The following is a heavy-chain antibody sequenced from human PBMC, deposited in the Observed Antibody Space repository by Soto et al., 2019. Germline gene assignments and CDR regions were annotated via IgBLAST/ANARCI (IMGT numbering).Heavy chain of an antibody. CDR2: IWYDGSNK. J-gene: IGHJ4*02. CDR1: GFTFSSYG. CDR3: ASQGVRGVPFDY. D-gene: IGHD3-10*01. V-gene: IGHV3-33*01. Sequence: PGGSLRLSCAASGFTFSSYGMHWVRQAPGKGLEWVAVIWYDGSNKYYADSVKGRFTISRDNSKNTLYLQMNSLRAEDTAVYYCASQGVRGVPFDYWGQGTLVTVSS.